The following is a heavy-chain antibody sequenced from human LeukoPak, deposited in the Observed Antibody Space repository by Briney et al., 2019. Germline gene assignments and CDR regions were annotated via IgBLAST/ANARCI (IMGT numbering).Heavy chain of an antibody. CDR1: GGSFSSYY. CDR2: INHSGST. D-gene: IGHD3-22*01. CDR3: ARVRFNSSGYRS. V-gene: IGHV4-34*01. J-gene: IGHJ4*02. Sequence: SETLSLTCAVYGGSFSSYYWSWIRQPPGKGLEWIGEINHSGSTNYNPSLKSRVTISVDTSRNQFSLKLSSVTAADTAVYYCARVRFNSSGYRSWGQGTLVTVSS.